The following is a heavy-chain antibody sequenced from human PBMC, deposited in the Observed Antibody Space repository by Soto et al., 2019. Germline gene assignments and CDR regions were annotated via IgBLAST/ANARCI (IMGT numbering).Heavy chain of an antibody. V-gene: IGHV4-34*01. CDR3: ARYRISGSWSKFDY. D-gene: IGHD6-13*01. Sequence: PSETLSLTCAVYGGSFSGYYWSWIRQPPGKGLEWIGEINHSGSTNYNPSLKSRVTISLDTSKNQFSLKLSSVTAADTAVYFCARYRISGSWSKFDYWGQGTLVTVSS. CDR2: INHSGST. CDR1: GGSFSGYY. J-gene: IGHJ4*02.